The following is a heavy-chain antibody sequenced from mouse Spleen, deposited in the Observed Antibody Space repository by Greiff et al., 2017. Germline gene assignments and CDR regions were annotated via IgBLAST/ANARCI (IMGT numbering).Heavy chain of an antibody. V-gene: IGHV1-81*01. CDR1: GYTFTSYG. CDR2: IYPRSGNT. CDR3: ARFITTVVATDFDY. D-gene: IGHD1-1*01. J-gene: IGHJ2*01. Sequence: QVQLQQSGAELAMPGASVKLSCKASGYTFTSYGISWVKQRTGQGLEWIGEIYPRSGNTYYNEKFKGKATLTADKSSSTAYMELRSLTSEDSAVYFCARFITTVVATDFDYWGQGTTLTVSS.